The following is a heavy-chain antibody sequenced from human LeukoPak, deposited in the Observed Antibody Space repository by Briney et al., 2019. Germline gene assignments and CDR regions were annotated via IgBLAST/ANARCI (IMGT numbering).Heavy chain of an antibody. CDR2: ISGSGGTT. D-gene: IGHD6-19*01. CDR3: AKPAVSGWYGFDY. Sequence: PGGSLRLSFAAPGFTFSSYAMSWVRQAPGKGLEWVSTISGSGGTTYYAEFVKGRFTISRDNSKNTLYLQMNSLRAEDTAVYYCAKPAVSGWYGFDYWGQGTLVTVSS. V-gene: IGHV3-23*01. CDR1: GFTFSSYA. J-gene: IGHJ4*02.